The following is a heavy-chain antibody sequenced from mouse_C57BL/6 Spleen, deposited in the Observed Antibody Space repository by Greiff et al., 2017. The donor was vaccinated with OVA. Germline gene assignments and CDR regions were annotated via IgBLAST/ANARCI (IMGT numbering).Heavy chain of an antibody. CDR2: INPNYGTT. V-gene: IGHV1-39*01. CDR3: ARQGGSSTVVAADAMDY. Sequence: VQLQQSGPELVQPGASVKISCKASGYSFTDYNMNWVKQSTGKSLEWIGVINPNYGTTSYNQKFKGKATLTVDQSSSTAYMQLNSLTSEDSAVYYCARQGGSSTVVAADAMDYWGQGTSVTVSS. D-gene: IGHD1-1*01. CDR1: GYSFTDYN. J-gene: IGHJ4*01.